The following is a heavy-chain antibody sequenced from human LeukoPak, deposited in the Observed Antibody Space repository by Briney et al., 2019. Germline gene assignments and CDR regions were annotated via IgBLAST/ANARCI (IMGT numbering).Heavy chain of an antibody. V-gene: IGHV5-51*01. CDR3: ARQVYYDSSFPDY. J-gene: IGHJ4*02. CDR1: GYRFTNYW. D-gene: IGHD3-22*01. CDR2: IYPGDSYT. Sequence: GESLKISCKGSGYRFTNYWIGWVRQMPGKGLEWMGMIYPGDSYTNYSPSFQGHVTISADKSISTAYLQWSSLKASDTAMYYCARQVYYDSSFPDYWGQGTLVTVSS.